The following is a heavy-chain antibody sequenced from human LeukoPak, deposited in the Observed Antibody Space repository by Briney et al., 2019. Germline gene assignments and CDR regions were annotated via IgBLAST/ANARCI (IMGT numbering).Heavy chain of an antibody. J-gene: IGHJ4*02. D-gene: IGHD2-2*01. CDR2: MNPNSGNT. V-gene: IGHV1-8*01. CDR1: GYTFPSYD. Sequence: ASVKVSCKTSGYTFPSYDINWVRQATGQGLEWMGWMNPNSGNTGYAQKFQGRVTMTRNTSISTAYMELSSLRSEDTAVYYCARAGGYCGTFSSPYYFDYWGQGTLVTVSS. CDR3: ARAGGYCGTFSSPYYFDY.